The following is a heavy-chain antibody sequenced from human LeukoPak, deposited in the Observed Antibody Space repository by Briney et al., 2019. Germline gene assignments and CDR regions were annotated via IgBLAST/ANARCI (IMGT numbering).Heavy chain of an antibody. V-gene: IGHV3-23*01. CDR1: GFTFDDYA. CDR2: ISGSGGST. J-gene: IGHJ4*02. Sequence: GRSLRLSCAASGFTFDDYAMHWVRQAPGKGLEWVSAISGSGGSTYYADSVKGRFTISRDNSKNTLYLQMNSLRAEDTAVYYCAKDAKKYYDSSGYYHYWGQGTLVTVSS. CDR3: AKDAKKYYDSSGYYHY. D-gene: IGHD3-22*01.